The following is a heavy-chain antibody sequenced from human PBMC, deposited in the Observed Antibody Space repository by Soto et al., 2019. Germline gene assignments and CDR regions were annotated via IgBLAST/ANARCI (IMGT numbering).Heavy chain of an antibody. D-gene: IGHD3-3*01. J-gene: IGHJ3*01. CDR2: ISGSADGT. Sequence: EVKLLESGGGLAQPGGSLRLSCVGSGFTFDSYAISWVRQAPGERLQWIAAISGSADGTDYAHSVRGRFTTSRDNVKKTVHLQMDSLRVEDTAVYFCAKDTVGGYSFWSGYYSDGLDVWGQGTLVTVS. CDR3: AKDTVGGYSFWSGYYSDGLDV. V-gene: IGHV3-23*01. CDR1: GFTFDSYA.